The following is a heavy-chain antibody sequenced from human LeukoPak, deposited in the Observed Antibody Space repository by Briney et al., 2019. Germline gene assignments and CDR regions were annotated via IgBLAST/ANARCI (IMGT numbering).Heavy chain of an antibody. J-gene: IGHJ4*02. V-gene: IGHV4-34*01. CDR3: ARGSLGAFDY. Sequence: PSETLSLTCAVYGGSFSGYYWSWIRQPPGKGLEWIGEINHSGSTNYNPSLKSRVTISVDTSKNHFSLKLSSVTAADTAVYYCARGSLGAFDYWGQGTLVTVSS. CDR2: INHSGST. CDR1: GGSFSGYY.